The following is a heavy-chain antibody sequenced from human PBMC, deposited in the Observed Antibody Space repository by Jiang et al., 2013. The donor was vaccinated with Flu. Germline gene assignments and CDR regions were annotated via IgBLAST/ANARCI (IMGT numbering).Heavy chain of an antibody. CDR1: GYTFTGYY. CDR3: ARDEWIQLWFQLGVGYYYGMDV. CDR2: INPNSGGT. D-gene: IGHD5-18*01. J-gene: IGHJ6*02. V-gene: IGHV1-2*02. Sequence: GAEVKKPGASVKVSCKASGYTFTGYYMHWVRQAPGQGLEWMGWINPNSGGTNYAQKFQGRVTMTRDTSISTAYMELSRLRSDDTAVYYCARDEWIQLWFQLGVGYYYGMDVWGQGPRSPS.